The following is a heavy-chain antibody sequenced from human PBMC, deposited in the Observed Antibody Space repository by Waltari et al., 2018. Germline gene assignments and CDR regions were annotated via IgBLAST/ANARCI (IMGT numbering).Heavy chain of an antibody. D-gene: IGHD3-9*01. V-gene: IGHV4-34*01. Sequence: QVQLQQWGAGLLKPSETLSLTCAVYGGSFSGYYWSWIRQPPGKGLEWIGEINHSGSTNYNPSLKSRVTISVDTSKTQFSLTLSSVTASDTAVYYCARLDILTGYYRHRPFDYWGQGTLVTVSS. J-gene: IGHJ4*02. CDR1: GGSFSGYY. CDR2: INHSGST. CDR3: ARLDILTGYYRHRPFDY.